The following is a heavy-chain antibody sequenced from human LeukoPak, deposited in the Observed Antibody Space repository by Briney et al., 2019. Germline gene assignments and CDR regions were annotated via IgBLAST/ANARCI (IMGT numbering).Heavy chain of an antibody. CDR3: ARDPQPGVFDWLFPNWFDP. J-gene: IGHJ5*02. D-gene: IGHD3-9*01. CDR1: GFTFSSYA. CDR2: ISYNGNSK. V-gene: IGHV3-30-3*01. Sequence: PGGSLRLSCAASGFTFSSYAMHWVRQSPRKGLEWVAVISYNGNSKFYAASVRGRFTISRDNANNTLNLQMNSLRAEDTAVYYCARDPQPGVFDWLFPNWFDPWGQGTLVTVSS.